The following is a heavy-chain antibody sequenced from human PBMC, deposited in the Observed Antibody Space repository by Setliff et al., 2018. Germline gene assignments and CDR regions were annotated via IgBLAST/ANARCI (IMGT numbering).Heavy chain of an antibody. V-gene: IGHV1-2*02. CDR2: INPNSGGT. J-gene: IGHJ5*02. CDR3: ARGGGSYRAGNSRPTYWFDP. Sequence: ASVKVSCKASGYTFTGYYMHWVRQAPGQGLEWMGWINPNSGGTNYAQKFQGRVTMTRDTSISTAYMELSSLTSDDTAIYYCARGGGSYRAGNSRPTYWFDPWGQGTLVTVSS. D-gene: IGHD2-21*01. CDR1: GYTFTGYY.